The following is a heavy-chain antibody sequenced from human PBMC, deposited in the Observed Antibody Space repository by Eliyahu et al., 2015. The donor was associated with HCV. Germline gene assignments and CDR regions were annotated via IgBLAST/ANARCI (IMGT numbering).Heavy chain of an antibody. CDR1: GYTFTGSX. Sequence: QVQLVQSGAEVKKPGASVKVSCKASGYTFTGSXMHWVRQAPGQGLEWMGWINPNSGGTNYAQKFQGWVTMTRDTSISTAYMELSRLRSDDTAVYYCARGPCIAPWGSCYYYGMDVWGQGTTVTVSS. J-gene: IGHJ6*02. CDR3: ARGPCIAPWGSCYYYGMDV. V-gene: IGHV1-2*04. CDR2: INPNSGGT. D-gene: IGHD6-13*01.